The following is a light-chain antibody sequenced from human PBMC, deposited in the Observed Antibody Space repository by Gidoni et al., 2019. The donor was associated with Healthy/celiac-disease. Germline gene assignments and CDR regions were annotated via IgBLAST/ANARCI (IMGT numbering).Light chain of an antibody. CDR3: QQYYSTPLT. CDR2: WAS. CDR1: QSVLYSSNNKNY. V-gene: IGKV4-1*01. J-gene: IGKJ4*01. Sequence: DIVLTQSPHSLAVSLGERATINCKSSQSVLYSSNNKNYLAWYQQKPGQPPKLLIYWASTRESGVPDRFSGSGSGTDFTLTISSLQAEDVAVYYCQQYYSTPLTFXGXTKVEIK.